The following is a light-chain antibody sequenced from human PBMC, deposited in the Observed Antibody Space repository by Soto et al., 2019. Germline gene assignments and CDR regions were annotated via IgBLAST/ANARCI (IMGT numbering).Light chain of an antibody. V-gene: IGKV1-5*03. CDR3: QHYISYPWT. CDR2: KAS. J-gene: IGKJ1*01. CDR1: QTISSW. Sequence: DIQMTQSPSTLSGSVGDRVTITCRASQTISSWLAWYQQKPGKAPKLLIYKASTLKSGVPSRFSGSGSGTEFTLTISSLQPDDFATYYCQHYISYPWTFGQGTKVDI.